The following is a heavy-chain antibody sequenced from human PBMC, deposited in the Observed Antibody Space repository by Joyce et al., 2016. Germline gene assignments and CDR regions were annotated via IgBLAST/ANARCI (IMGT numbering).Heavy chain of an antibody. J-gene: IGHJ4*02. V-gene: IGHV1-2*02. Sequence: QVQLVQSGAEVKKPGASVKVSCKASGYTFTGYYMHWVRQAPGQGLEWMGWINPNSGATNYAQKVQGRVTMTRDTSISTAYMELSSLRSDDTAVYYCARGGLEMSVVGFGPTHDYWGQGTLVTVSS. CDR1: GYTFTGYY. D-gene: IGHD3-10*01. CDR2: INPNSGAT. CDR3: ARGGLEMSVVGFGPTHDY.